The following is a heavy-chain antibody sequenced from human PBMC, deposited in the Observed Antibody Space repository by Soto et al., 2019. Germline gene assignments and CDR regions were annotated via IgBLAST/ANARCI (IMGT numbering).Heavy chain of an antibody. CDR1: GFTFDDYA. Sequence: EVQLVESGGGLVQPGRSLRLSCAASGFTFDDYAMHWVRQAPGKGLEWVSGISWNSGSIGYADSVKGRFTISRDNAKNSLYLQMNNLRAEDTALYYCAKDRGAAAGYYGMDVWGQGTTVTVSS. J-gene: IGHJ6*02. V-gene: IGHV3-9*01. CDR3: AKDRGAAAGYYGMDV. D-gene: IGHD6-13*01. CDR2: ISWNSGSI.